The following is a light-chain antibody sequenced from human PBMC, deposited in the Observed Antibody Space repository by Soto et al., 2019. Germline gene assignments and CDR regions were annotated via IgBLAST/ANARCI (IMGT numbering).Light chain of an antibody. CDR1: QSVSSSY. CDR3: QQYGSSPPT. Sequence: EIVLTQSPCTPSLPPGERATLSCRASQSVSSSYLACYQKKPGQAPRLLIYGASSRATSIPERFSGSGSGTEFTLTISRLEPEGFAVSFCQQYGSSPPTFGQGTKVEIK. J-gene: IGKJ1*01. V-gene: IGKV3-20*01. CDR2: GAS.